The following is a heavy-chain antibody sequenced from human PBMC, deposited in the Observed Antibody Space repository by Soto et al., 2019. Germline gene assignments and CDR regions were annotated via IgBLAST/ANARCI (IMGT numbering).Heavy chain of an antibody. Sequence: ESGGGVVQPGRSLRLSCAASGFTFSSYAMHWVRQAPGKGLEWVAVISYDGSNKYYADSVKGRFTISRDNSKNTLYLQMNSLRAEDTAVYYCARDKVVTAINSDYWGQGTLVTVSS. CDR1: GFTFSSYA. J-gene: IGHJ4*02. CDR2: ISYDGSNK. V-gene: IGHV3-30-3*01. CDR3: ARDKVVTAINSDY. D-gene: IGHD2-21*02.